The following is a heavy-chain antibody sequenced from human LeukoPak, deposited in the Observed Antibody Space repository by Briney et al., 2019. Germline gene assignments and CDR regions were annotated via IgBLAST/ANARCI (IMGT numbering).Heavy chain of an antibody. V-gene: IGHV3-13*04. CDR3: ARGLPGGFDP. J-gene: IGHJ5*02. CDR1: GFTFSNYD. Sequence: GGSLRLSCAASGFTFSNYDMHWVRQPTGKGLEWVSGIHTAGDTYYSGSVKGRFTISRENAKNSLYLQVNSLRAGDTAVYYCARGLPGGFDPWGQGTLVTVSS. D-gene: IGHD2-8*02. CDR2: IHTAGDT.